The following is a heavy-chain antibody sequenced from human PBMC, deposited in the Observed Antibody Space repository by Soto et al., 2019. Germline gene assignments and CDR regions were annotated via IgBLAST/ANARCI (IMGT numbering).Heavy chain of an antibody. CDR1: GGTFSSYT. CDR3: ASSSTPVDLFDP. V-gene: IGHV1-69*02. Sequence: QVQLVQSGAEVKKPGSSVKVSCKASGGTFSSYTISWVRQAPGQWLEWMGRIIPILGIANYTQKFQGRVTITADKSTSTAYIELSSLKSKDTAVYYCASSSTPVDLFDPWGQGTLVTVSS. D-gene: IGHD1-1*01. J-gene: IGHJ5*02. CDR2: IIPILGIA.